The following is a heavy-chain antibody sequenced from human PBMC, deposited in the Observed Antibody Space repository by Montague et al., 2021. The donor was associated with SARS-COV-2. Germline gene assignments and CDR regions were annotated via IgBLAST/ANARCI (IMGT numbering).Heavy chain of an antibody. D-gene: IGHD3-3*01. CDR2: IYYSGST. J-gene: IGHJ5*02. CDR1: GGSISSSSYY. V-gene: IGHV4-39*01. Sequence: SETLSLTCTVSGGSISSSSYYWGWIRQPPGKELEWIGCIYYSGSTYYNPSLKSRVTISVDTSKNQFSLKLSSVTAADTAVYYCASQTLGITIFVVVNGRWFDHWGQGTLVTVSS. CDR3: ASQTLGITIFVVVNGRWFDH.